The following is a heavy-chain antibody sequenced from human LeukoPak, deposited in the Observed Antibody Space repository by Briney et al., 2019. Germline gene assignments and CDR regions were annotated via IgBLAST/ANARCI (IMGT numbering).Heavy chain of an antibody. CDR2: IYHSGRT. V-gene: IGHV4-38-2*02. Sequence: SETLSLTCTGSGYSISSGYYWGWIRQPPGKGLEWIGNIYHSGRTYYNPSLKSRVTISVDTSKNEFSLKLSSVTAADTAVYYCARTTGSYGSGSYYWFDPWGQGTLVTVSS. J-gene: IGHJ5*02. CDR3: ARTTGSYGSGSYYWFDP. D-gene: IGHD3-10*01. CDR1: GYSISSGYY.